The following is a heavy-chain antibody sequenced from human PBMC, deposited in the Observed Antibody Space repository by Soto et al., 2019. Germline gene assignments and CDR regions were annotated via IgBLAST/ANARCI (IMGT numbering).Heavy chain of an antibody. Sequence: QVQLVQSGAEVKKPGASVKVSCKASGYTFTSYDINWVRQATGQGLEWMGWMTTNSGNTGYAQKFQGRVTMTRTTSISTAYMELSSLRSADTAVYYCASSIAAAPFDYWGQGTLVTVSS. CDR2: MTTNSGNT. J-gene: IGHJ4*02. CDR3: ASSIAAAPFDY. CDR1: GYTFTSYD. D-gene: IGHD6-13*01. V-gene: IGHV1-8*01.